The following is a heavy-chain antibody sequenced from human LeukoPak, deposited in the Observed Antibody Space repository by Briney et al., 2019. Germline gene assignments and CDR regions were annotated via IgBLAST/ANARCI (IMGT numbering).Heavy chain of an antibody. D-gene: IGHD3-3*01. CDR3: AYPARVMEWFPMGDSYYGMDV. CDR1: GYTLTELS. Sequence: ASVKVSCKVSGYTLTELSMHWVRQAPGKGLEWMGGFDPENGETIYAQKFQGRVTMTEDTSTDTAYMELSSLRSEDTAVYYCAYPARVMEWFPMGDSYYGMDVWGQGTTVTVSS. J-gene: IGHJ6*02. V-gene: IGHV1-24*01. CDR2: FDPENGET.